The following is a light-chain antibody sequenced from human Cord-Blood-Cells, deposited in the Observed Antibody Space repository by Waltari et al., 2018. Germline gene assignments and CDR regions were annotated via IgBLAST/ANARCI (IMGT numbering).Light chain of an antibody. CDR3: QQANSFPSPFT. Sequence: DIQMTQSPSSVSASVGDRVTITCRASKGISSWLAWYQQKPGKAPKLLIYAASSLQSGVPSRFSGSGSGTDFTLTISSLQPEDFATYYCQQANSFPSPFTFGPGTKVDIK. V-gene: IGKV1D-12*01. CDR1: KGISSW. J-gene: IGKJ3*01. CDR2: AAS.